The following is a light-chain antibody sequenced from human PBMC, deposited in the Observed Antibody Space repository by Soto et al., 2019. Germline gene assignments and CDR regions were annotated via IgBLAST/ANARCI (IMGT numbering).Light chain of an antibody. V-gene: IGKV1-39*01. Sequence: DIQMTQSPSSLSASVGARVTITCRASQSISSYLNWYQQKPGKAPKLLIYAASSLQSGVPSRFSGSGSGTDVTLTISSLQPEDFATYYFQQRYSTLWTFGQGTKVEIK. CDR3: QQRYSTLWT. CDR1: QSISSY. CDR2: AAS. J-gene: IGKJ1*01.